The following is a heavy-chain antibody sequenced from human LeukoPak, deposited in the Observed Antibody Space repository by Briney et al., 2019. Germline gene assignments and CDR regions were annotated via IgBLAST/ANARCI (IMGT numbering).Heavy chain of an antibody. J-gene: IGHJ4*02. Sequence: ASVTVSCKASGYTFTSYAMNWVRPAPGQGLEWMGWINTNAGTPTYAQVFTGRFVFSLDTSVSTAYLQISILKAEDTAVYYCAREKDYYDSIGYFYHFDYWGQGTLVTVSS. CDR2: INTNAGTP. V-gene: IGHV7-4-1*02. CDR1: GYTFTSYA. D-gene: IGHD3-22*01. CDR3: AREKDYYDSIGYFYHFDY.